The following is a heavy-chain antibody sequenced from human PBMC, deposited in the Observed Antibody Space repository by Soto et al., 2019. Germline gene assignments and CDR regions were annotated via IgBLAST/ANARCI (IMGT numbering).Heavy chain of an antibody. J-gene: IGHJ4*02. D-gene: IGHD6-13*01. V-gene: IGHV4-59*08. CDR3: ARRAAGYYFDY. Sequence: TSETLSLTCTVSGGSISSYYWSWIRQPPGKGLEWIGYIYYSGSANYNPSLKSRVTISVDTSKNQFSLKLSSVTAADTAVYYCARRAAGYYFDYWGQGTLVTVSS. CDR2: IYYSGSA. CDR1: GGSISSYY.